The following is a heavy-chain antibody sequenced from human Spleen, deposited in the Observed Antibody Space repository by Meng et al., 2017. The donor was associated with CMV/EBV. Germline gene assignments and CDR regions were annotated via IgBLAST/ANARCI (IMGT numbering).Heavy chain of an antibody. CDR1: GGSISSSSYY. D-gene: IGHD3-22*01. CDR2: IHYSGST. V-gene: IGHV4-39*07. Sequence: SETLSLTCTVSGGSISSSSYYWGWIRQPPGKGLEWIGSIHYSGSTYYSPSLKSRVTISVDTSKNQFSLRLSSVTAADTAVYYCARVNMGVVVVHYWGQGTLVTVSS. CDR3: ARVNMGVVVVHY. J-gene: IGHJ4*02.